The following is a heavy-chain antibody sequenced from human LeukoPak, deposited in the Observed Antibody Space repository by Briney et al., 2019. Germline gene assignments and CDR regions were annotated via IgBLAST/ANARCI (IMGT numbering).Heavy chain of an antibody. CDR1: GGSISSSSYY. J-gene: IGHJ4*02. V-gene: IGHV4-39*01. D-gene: IGHD2-2*01. CDR3: ARIDTVVLPSTMFDY. Sequence: SETLFLTCTVSGGSISSSSYYWGWIRQPPGKGLEWIGSINYSGNTYYNPSLKSRVTISVDTSRNQFSLKLSSVTAADTALYYCARIDTVVLPSTMFDYWGQGTLVTVSS. CDR2: INYSGNT.